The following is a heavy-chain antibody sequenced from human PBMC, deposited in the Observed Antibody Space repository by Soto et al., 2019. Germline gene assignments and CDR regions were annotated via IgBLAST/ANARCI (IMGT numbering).Heavy chain of an antibody. D-gene: IGHD3-22*01. V-gene: IGHV1-46*01. CDR1: GYTFTSYY. Sequence: ASVKVSCKASGYTFTSYYMHWVRQAPGQGLEWMGIINPSGGNTSYAQKFQGRVTMTRDTSASTAYMELSSLRSEDTAVYYCARDYDSSGYDVSNWFDPWGQGTLVTVSS. CDR2: INPSGGNT. J-gene: IGHJ5*02. CDR3: ARDYDSSGYDVSNWFDP.